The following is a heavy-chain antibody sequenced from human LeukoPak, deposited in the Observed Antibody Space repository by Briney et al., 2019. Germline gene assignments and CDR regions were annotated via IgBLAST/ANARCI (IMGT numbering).Heavy chain of an antibody. CDR2: ISGSGDTT. Sequence: GGSLRLSCAASGFTLSSYAMSWVRQAPGKGLEWVSGISGSGDTTYYADSVKGRFTISRDNSKNTLHLQMNGLRAEDTAVYYCAKGRGSSNSASNYWGQGTPVTVSS. J-gene: IGHJ4*02. CDR3: AKGRGSSNSASNY. D-gene: IGHD1-26*01. V-gene: IGHV3-23*01. CDR1: GFTLSSYA.